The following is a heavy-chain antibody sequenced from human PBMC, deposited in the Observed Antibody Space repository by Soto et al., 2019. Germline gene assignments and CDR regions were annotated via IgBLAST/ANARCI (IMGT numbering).Heavy chain of an antibody. Sequence: PSETLSLTCTVSGGSISSYYWSWIRQPPGKGLEWIGYIYYSGSTNYNPSLKSRVTISVDTSKNQFSLKLSSVTAADTAVYYCARGRPIDYWGQGTLVTVSS. V-gene: IGHV4-59*01. J-gene: IGHJ4*02. CDR3: ARGRPIDY. CDR1: GGSISSYY. CDR2: IYYSGST.